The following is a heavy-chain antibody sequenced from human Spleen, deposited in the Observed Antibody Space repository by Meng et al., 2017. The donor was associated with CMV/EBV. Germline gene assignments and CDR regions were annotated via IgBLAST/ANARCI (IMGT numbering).Heavy chain of an antibody. V-gene: IGHV3-23*01. J-gene: IGHJ6*02. CDR2: ISGSGGST. CDR1: GFTFSSYA. D-gene: IGHD3-10*01. Sequence: GGSLRLSCAASGFTFSSYAMSWVRQAPGKGLEWVSAISGSGGSTYYADSVKGRFTISRDNAKNSLYLQMNSLRPDDTAVYYCAKDPNRFGAPNYYYGVDVWGQGTTVTVSS. CDR3: AKDPNRFGAPNYYYGVDV.